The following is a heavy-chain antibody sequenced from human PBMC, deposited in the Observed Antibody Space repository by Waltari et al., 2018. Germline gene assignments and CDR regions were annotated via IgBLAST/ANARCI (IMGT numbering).Heavy chain of an antibody. V-gene: IGHV1-2*06. CDR2: INPNSGGT. CDR1: GYTFTGYY. J-gene: IGHJ5*02. D-gene: IGHD3-3*01. CDR3: AREAYDFWSGYYVNWFDP. Sequence: QVQLVQSGAEVKKPGASVKVSCKAPGYTFTGYYMHWVRQAPGQGLEWMGRINPNSGGTNYAQKFQGRVTMTRDTSISTAYMELSSLRSEDTAVYYCAREAYDFWSGYYVNWFDPWGQGTLVTVSS.